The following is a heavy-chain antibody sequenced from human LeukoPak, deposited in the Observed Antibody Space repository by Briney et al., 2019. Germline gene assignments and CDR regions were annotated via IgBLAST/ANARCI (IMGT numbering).Heavy chain of an antibody. CDR2: IRSKAYGGTT. CDR3: TRVPDYGDYYPLSY. V-gene: IGHV3-49*04. CDR1: GFTFGDYA. D-gene: IGHD4-17*01. J-gene: IGHJ4*02. Sequence: GGSLRLSCTASGFTFGDYAMSWVRQAPGKGLEWVGFIRSKAYGGTTEYAASVKGRFTISRDDSKGIAYLQMNSLKTEDTAVYYCTRVPDYGDYYPLSYWGQGTLVTVSS.